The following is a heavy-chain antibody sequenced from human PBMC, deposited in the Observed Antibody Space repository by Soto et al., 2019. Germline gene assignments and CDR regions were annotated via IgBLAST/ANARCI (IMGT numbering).Heavy chain of an antibody. J-gene: IGHJ6*02. D-gene: IGHD1-26*01. V-gene: IGHV3-23*01. CDR2: ITAATGTT. CDR3: AKAKGMSNFYYSGLDV. Sequence: SLRLSCAASGFTFGSYGMTWVRQAPGKGLECVSGITAATGTTYYADSVKGRFTISRDLSTNTLFLQMNSLRAADSAVYYCAKAKGMSNFYYSGLDVWGHGCTVNVS. CDR1: GFTFGSYG.